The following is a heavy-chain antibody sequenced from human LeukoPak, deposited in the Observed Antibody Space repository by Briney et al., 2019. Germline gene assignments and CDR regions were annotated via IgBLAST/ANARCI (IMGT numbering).Heavy chain of an antibody. CDR1: GGTFSSHA. V-gene: IGHV1-69*04. D-gene: IGHD2-2*03. Sequence: ASVKVSCKASGGTFSSHAISWVRQAPGQGLEWMGRIIPIFGIANYAQKFQGRVTITADKSTSTAYMELSSLRSEDTAVYYCARDLDIVVVPAAYNWFDPWGQGTLVTVSS. CDR3: ARDLDIVVVPAAYNWFDP. CDR2: IIPIFGIA. J-gene: IGHJ5*02.